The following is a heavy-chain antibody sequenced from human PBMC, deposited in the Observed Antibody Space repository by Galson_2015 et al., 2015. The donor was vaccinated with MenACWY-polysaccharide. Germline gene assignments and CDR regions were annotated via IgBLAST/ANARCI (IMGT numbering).Heavy chain of an antibody. J-gene: IGHJ3*02. D-gene: IGHD6-13*01. V-gene: IGHV3-33*01. Sequence: SLRLSCAASTVTFRGSGMHWVRQAPGKGLEWVAVIQYDAVYKQYLDSVKGRFTTSRDNSKNTLFLEMNSLGAEDTAVYYCAREGSRIVFHAFDTWGQGTMVTVSS. CDR3: AREGSRIVFHAFDT. CDR1: TVTFRGSG. CDR2: IQYDAVYK.